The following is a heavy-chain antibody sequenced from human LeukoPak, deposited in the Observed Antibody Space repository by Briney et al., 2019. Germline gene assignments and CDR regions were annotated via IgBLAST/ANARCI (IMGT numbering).Heavy chain of an antibody. Sequence: GESLRLSCVVSGLTVSRKFMNWVRQAPGKGLEWVSGIYDDGSTFYADSVKGRFSISRDTSRNTLSLQMSSLRAEDTAVYYCSRDASGSQGGVNWIDPWGQGTLVTVSS. V-gene: IGHV3-66*01. J-gene: IGHJ5*02. CDR2: IYDDGST. CDR1: GLTVSRKF. D-gene: IGHD3-10*01. CDR3: SRDASGSQGGVNWIDP.